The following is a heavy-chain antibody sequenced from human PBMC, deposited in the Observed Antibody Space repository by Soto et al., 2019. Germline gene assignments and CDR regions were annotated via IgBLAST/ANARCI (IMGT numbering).Heavy chain of an antibody. V-gene: IGHV4-4*02. Sequence: QVQLQESGPGLVKPSGTLSVTCAVSGGSISSSNWWSWVRQRPGKGLEWIGEIYHSGSTNYNPSLKSRVTISVDKSKNQFSLKLSSVTAADTAVYYCARAGYSSGWRGSNWFDPWGQGTLVTVSS. D-gene: IGHD6-19*01. CDR3: ARAGYSSGWRGSNWFDP. CDR1: GGSISSSNW. J-gene: IGHJ5*02. CDR2: IYHSGST.